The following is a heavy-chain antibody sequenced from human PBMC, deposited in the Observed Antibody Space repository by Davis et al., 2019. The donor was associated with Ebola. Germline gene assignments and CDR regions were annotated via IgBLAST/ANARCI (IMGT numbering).Heavy chain of an antibody. CDR1: GGTFSSYA. CDR3: AREVQGYCTGGVCYTGLYFDY. D-gene: IGHD2-8*02. V-gene: IGHV1-69*13. J-gene: IGHJ4*02. CDR2: LIPIFGPA. Sequence: SVQVSCKASGGTFSSYAISWVRQAPGQGLEWMGGLIPIFGPANYAQKFQGRVTITADESTSTAYMELSSLRSEDTAVYYCAREVQGYCTGGVCYTGLYFDYWGQGTLVTVSS.